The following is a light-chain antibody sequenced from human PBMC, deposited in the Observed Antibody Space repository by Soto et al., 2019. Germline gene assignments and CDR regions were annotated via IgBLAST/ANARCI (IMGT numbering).Light chain of an antibody. CDR2: GAS. Sequence: EIVLTQSPGTLSLSPGERATLSCRASQSVSSSSLAWYQQKPGQAPRLLTYGASSRATGIPDRFSGSGSGTDFTLTISRLEPEDFAVYYCQQHGSSPPWTFGQGTKVDIK. CDR1: QSVSSSS. V-gene: IGKV3-20*01. CDR3: QQHGSSPPWT. J-gene: IGKJ1*01.